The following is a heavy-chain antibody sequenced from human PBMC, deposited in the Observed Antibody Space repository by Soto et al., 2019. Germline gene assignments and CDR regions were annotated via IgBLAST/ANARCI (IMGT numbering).Heavy chain of an antibody. Sequence: QAQLVESGGGVVQPGRSLRLSCAASGFAFSSYGMHWVRQAPGTGLEWVAVISYDGSLQHYADSVKGRFNISRDNSKNMVLLQMSSLRAEDRAVYYCVSDRGYGHAAVPYSWGQGTLVSVSS. V-gene: IGHV3-30*03. CDR3: VSDRGYGHAAVPYS. CDR2: ISYDGSLQ. J-gene: IGHJ4*02. D-gene: IGHD5-18*01. CDR1: GFAFSSYG.